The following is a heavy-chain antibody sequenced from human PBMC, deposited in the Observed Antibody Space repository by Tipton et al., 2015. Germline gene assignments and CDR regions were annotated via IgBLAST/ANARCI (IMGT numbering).Heavy chain of an antibody. CDR1: GGSVTSGTSY. CDR2: IDYSGST. V-gene: IGHV4-31*03. J-gene: IGHJ3*02. Sequence: TLSLTCTVSGGSVTSGTSYWSLIRQHPGKGLEWIGDIDYSGSTHYNPSLKSRATISVDTSKKQFSLNLTSVTAADTAVYFCARSSEMDVNAFDIWGQGTMVTVSS. D-gene: IGHD2-2*03. CDR3: ARSSEMDVNAFDI.